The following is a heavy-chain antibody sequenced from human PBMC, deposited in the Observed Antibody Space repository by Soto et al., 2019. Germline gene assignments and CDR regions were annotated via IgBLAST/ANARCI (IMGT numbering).Heavy chain of an antibody. CDR1: GFTFSSYA. J-gene: IGHJ6*02. Sequence: GGSLRLSCAASGFTFSSYAMSWVRQAPGKGLEWVSAISGSGGSTYYADSVKGRFTISRDNSKNTLYLQMNSLRAEDTAVYYCAKGGADSNYFYYYGMDVWGQGTTVTVSS. CDR2: ISGSGGST. CDR3: AKGGADSNYFYYYGMDV. D-gene: IGHD4-4*01. V-gene: IGHV3-23*01.